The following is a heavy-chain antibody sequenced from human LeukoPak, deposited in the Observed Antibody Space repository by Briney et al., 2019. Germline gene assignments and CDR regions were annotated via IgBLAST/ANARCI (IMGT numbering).Heavy chain of an antibody. CDR2: IKEDGSEE. CDR1: RFTFNRYW. J-gene: IGHJ3*02. CDR3: ARGVIGYRDAFDI. Sequence: PGGSLRLSCAASRFTFNRYWMSWVRQAPGKGLEWVANIKEDGSEENYVDSMKGRITISRDNAKNSFYLQMNSLRVEDMAVYYCARGVIGYRDAFDIWGQGAMVTVSS. D-gene: IGHD5-12*01. V-gene: IGHV3-7*03.